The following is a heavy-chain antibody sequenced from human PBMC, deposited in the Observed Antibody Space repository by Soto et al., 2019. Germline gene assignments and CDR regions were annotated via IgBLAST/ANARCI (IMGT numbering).Heavy chain of an antibody. J-gene: IGHJ4*02. V-gene: IGHV4-39*07. CDR1: GGSISSGYYY. D-gene: IGHD1-26*01. CDR2: INHSGST. Sequence: SETLSLTCSVSGGSISSGYYYWSWIRQPPGKGLEWIGEINHSGSTNYNPSLKSRFTISVDTSKNQFSLKLSSVTAADTAVYYCARVARGSYLYYFDYWGQGTLVTVSS. CDR3: ARVARGSYLYYFDY.